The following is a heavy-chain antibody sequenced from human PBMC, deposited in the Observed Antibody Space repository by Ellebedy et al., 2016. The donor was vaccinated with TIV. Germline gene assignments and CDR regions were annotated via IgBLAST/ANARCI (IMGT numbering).Heavy chain of an antibody. CDR3: VKDRGWLQTDDAFDI. CDR1: GFTFSSYA. CDR2: IGGNGDT. Sequence: PGGSLRLSCSASGFTFSSYAMHWVRQAPGKGLEFVSAIGGNGDTYYADSVKGRFTISRDDSKNALYLQMSSLRSEYTAVYYCVKDRGWLQTDDAFDIWGQGTKVTVSS. D-gene: IGHD5-18*01. J-gene: IGHJ3*02. V-gene: IGHV3-64D*09.